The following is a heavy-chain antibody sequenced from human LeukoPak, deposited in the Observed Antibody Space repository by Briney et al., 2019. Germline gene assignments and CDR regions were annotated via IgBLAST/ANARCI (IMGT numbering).Heavy chain of an antibody. CDR3: ARANGQLWTTPDY. V-gene: IGHV3-30*03. D-gene: IGHD5-18*01. CDR2: ISYDGSKK. CDR1: GFTFSSYG. J-gene: IGHJ4*02. Sequence: GGSLRLSCAASGFTFSSYGMHWVRQPQGEGLEWVAVISYDGSKKSSAESVKGRLTISRDNSKNTLYLQMNSLRPEDTAVYFCARANGQLWTTPDYWGQGTLVTISS.